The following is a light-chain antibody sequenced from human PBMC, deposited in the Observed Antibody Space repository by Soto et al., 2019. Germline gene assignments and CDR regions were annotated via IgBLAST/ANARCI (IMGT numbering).Light chain of an antibody. J-gene: IGLJ1*01. Sequence: QSVLTQPPSASGSPGQSVTISCTGTSSDVGGYNYVSWYQQHPGKAPKLMIYEVSKRPSGVPDRFSGSKSGNTASLTVSGLQAEDEADYYCSSYAGSNNLGVFGTGTKLNVL. CDR2: EVS. CDR3: SSYAGSNNLGV. V-gene: IGLV2-8*01. CDR1: SSDVGGYNY.